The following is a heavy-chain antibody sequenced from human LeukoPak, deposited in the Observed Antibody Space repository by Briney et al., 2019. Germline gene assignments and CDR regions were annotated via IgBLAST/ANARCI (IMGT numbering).Heavy chain of an antibody. CDR2: INSDESST. J-gene: IGHJ4*02. Sequence: GGSLRLSCAASGFTFSSHWMHWVRQAPGKGLVWVSNINSDESSTYYADSVKGRFTISRDNAKNTLYLQMNSLRADDTAVYYCARGRLGALDYWGQGTLVTVSS. D-gene: IGHD1-26*01. CDR3: ARGRLGALDY. CDR1: GFTFSSHW. V-gene: IGHV3-74*01.